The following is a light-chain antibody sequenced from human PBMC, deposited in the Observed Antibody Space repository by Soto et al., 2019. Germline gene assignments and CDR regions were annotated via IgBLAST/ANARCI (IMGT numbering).Light chain of an antibody. V-gene: IGKV3-11*01. J-gene: IGKJ4*01. CDR1: QSVSSY. Sequence: EIVLTQSPATLSLSPGERATLSCRASQSVSSYLAWYQQKPGQAPRLLIYDASSRATGIPARFSGSGSGTDFTLTISSLEPEHFAVYYCQQRSNWPLTFGGGTRVEI. CDR3: QQRSNWPLT. CDR2: DAS.